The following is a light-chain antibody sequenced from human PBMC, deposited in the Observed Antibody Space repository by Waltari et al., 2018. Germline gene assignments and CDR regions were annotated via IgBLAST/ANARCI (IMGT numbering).Light chain of an antibody. CDR3: CSYTSSSTCI. J-gene: IGLJ2*01. Sequence: QSALTQPASVSGSPGQSITISCTGTSSDVGSHDYVSWYQHHPGKAPKLMIYDVSNRPSGVSNGFSGSKSDNTASLTISGLQAEDEADYYCCSYTSSSTCIFGGGTKLTVL. CDR2: DVS. CDR1: SSDVGSHDY. V-gene: IGLV2-14*03.